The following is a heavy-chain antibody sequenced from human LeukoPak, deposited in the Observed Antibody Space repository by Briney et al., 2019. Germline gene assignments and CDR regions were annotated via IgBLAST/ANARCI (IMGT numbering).Heavy chain of an antibody. CDR2: IYYSGST. D-gene: IGHD2-21*02. J-gene: IGHJ6*03. V-gene: IGHV4-59*12. CDR1: GGSISSYY. CDR3: ARGRCGGDCRYYYYYYMDV. Sequence: SETLSLTCTVSGGSISSYYWSWIRQPPGKGLEWIGYIYYSGSTNYNPSLKSRVTISVDTSKNQFSLKLSSVTAADTAVYYCARGRCGGDCRYYYYYYMDVWGKGTTVTVSS.